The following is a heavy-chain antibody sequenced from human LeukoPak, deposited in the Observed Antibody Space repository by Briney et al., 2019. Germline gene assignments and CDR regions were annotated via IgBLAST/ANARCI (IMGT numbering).Heavy chain of an antibody. Sequence: PGGSLRLSCAASGLTVSSNCMSWVRQAPGKGLEWVSATVGGRPDTYHADSVRGRFTVSRDNSMNTRYRQMNSLRFEGTAVYYCTKAPVRSCTGTFCYPFDYWGQGILVTVSS. CDR1: GLTVSSNC. CDR2: TVGGRPDT. V-gene: IGHV3-53*05. J-gene: IGHJ4*02. CDR3: TKAPVRSCTGTFCYPFDY. D-gene: IGHD2-8*02.